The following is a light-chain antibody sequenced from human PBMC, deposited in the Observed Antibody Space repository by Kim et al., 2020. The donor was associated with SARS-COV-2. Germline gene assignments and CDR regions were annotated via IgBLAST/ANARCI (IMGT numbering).Light chain of an antibody. Sequence: ASVGDRVTITRRASQSISSYLNWYQCKPGKAPKLLIYSASSLQGGVPTRFSGCWSEAGFTITILSLHPDDFATDYCQQSYSTPITFGQVTRLGIK. CDR3: QQSYSTPIT. V-gene: IGKV1-39*01. CDR1: QSISSY. J-gene: IGKJ5*01. CDR2: SAS.